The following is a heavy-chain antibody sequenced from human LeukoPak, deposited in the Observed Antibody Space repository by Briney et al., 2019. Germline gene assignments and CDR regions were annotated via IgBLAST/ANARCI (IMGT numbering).Heavy chain of an antibody. CDR2: IYHSGST. Sequence: PSETLSLTCTVSGGSISSGGYYWSWIRQPPGKGLEWIGYIYHSGSTYYNPSLKSRVTISVDRSKNQFSLKLSSVTAADTAVYYCAREPTHSSGWSYWGQGTLVTVSS. CDR1: GGSISSGGYY. CDR3: AREPTHSSGWSY. V-gene: IGHV4-30-2*01. D-gene: IGHD6-19*01. J-gene: IGHJ4*02.